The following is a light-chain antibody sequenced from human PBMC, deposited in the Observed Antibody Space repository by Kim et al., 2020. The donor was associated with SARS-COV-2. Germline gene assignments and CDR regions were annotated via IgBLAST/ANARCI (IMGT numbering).Light chain of an antibody. J-gene: IGLJ2*01. CDR1: SSNIGNNY. CDR2: DNN. V-gene: IGLV1-51*01. Sequence: GQKVTISCSGSSSNIGNNYVSWYQQFPGTAPKLLIYDNNNRPSGIPDRFSGSKSGTSATLGITGLQTGDEADYYCGTWDNGLRAGVFGGGTKVTVL. CDR3: GTWDNGLRAGV.